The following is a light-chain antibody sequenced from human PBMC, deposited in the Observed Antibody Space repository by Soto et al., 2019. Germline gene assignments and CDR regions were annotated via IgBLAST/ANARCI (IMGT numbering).Light chain of an antibody. V-gene: IGKV3D-15*01. CDR2: DTS. CDR1: QSVSSN. Sequence: EIVLTQSPGPLSLSPGERATLSCRASQSVSSNYLAWYQQKPGQAPRLLIYDTSNRATGVPARFSGRGSGTEFTLTISSLQSEDFAIYYCQQYNDWPQTFGQGTKVDIK. J-gene: IGKJ1*01. CDR3: QQYNDWPQT.